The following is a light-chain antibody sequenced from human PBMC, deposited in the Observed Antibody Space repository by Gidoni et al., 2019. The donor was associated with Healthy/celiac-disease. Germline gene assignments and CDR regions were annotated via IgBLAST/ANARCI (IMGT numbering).Light chain of an antibody. V-gene: IGKV1-39*01. Sequence: DIQMTQSPSSLSASVGDRVTITCRASQSISSYLNWYQQKPGTAPKLLIYAASSLQSGVPSRFSGSGSGTDFTLTISSLQPEDFATYYCQQSYSTLMSTFXXXTKLEIK. CDR3: QQSYSTLMST. CDR1: QSISSY. J-gene: IGKJ2*01. CDR2: AAS.